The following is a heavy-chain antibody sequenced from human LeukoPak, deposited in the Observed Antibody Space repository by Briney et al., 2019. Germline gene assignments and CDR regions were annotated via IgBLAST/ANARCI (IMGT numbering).Heavy chain of an antibody. D-gene: IGHD2/OR15-2a*01. V-gene: IGHV4-59*08. CDR1: AVSISSYY. CDR2: IYYSGST. CDR3: ARLYDYFDS. J-gene: IGHJ4*02. Sequence: SETLSLTCTVSAVSISSYYWSWIRQPPGKGLEWIGYIYYSGSTNYNPSLKGRVTISVDTSKNQFSLRLSSVTAADTAVYYCARLYDYFDSWGQGTLVTVSS.